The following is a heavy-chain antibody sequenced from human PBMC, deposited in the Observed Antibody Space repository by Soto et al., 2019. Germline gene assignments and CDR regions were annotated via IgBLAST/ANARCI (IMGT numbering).Heavy chain of an antibody. J-gene: IGHJ6*02. CDR2: IWYDGSNK. CDR1: GFTFSSYG. CDR3: ARDGYDFWSGYNKFYYYYGMDV. V-gene: IGHV3-33*01. Sequence: RLSCAASGFTFSSYGMHWVRQAPGKGLEWVAVIWYDGSNKYYADSVKGRFTISRDNSKNTLYLQMNSLRAEDTAVYYCARDGYDFWSGYNKFYYYYGMDVWGQGTTVTVS. D-gene: IGHD3-3*01.